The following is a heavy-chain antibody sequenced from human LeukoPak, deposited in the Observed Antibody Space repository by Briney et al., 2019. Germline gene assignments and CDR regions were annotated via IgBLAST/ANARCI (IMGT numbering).Heavy chain of an antibody. Sequence: SETLSLTCAVYGGSFSGYYWSWIRQPPGKGLEWIGEINHSGSTNYNPSLKSRVTISVDTSKNQFSLKLSSVTAADTAVYYCARGLANYYDSSGYSENWGQGTLVTVSS. D-gene: IGHD3-22*01. J-gene: IGHJ4*02. CDR3: ARGLANYYDSSGYSEN. V-gene: IGHV4-34*01. CDR1: GGSFSGYY. CDR2: INHSGST.